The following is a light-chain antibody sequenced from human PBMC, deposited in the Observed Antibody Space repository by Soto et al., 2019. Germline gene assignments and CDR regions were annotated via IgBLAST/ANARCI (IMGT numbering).Light chain of an antibody. V-gene: IGKV1-5*01. CDR3: QQYSSFPRT. Sequence: DIQMTQSPSTLSASVGDRVTITCRASQTIGSWLAWYQQKPGKAPELLIYDASTLEGGVPSRFSGSGSGTEFSLTITSLQPDDFATFYCQQYSSFPRTFGGGTKVEI. J-gene: IGKJ4*01. CDR1: QTIGSW. CDR2: DAS.